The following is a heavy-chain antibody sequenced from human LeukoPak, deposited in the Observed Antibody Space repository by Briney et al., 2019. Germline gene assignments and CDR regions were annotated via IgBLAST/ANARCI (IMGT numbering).Heavy chain of an antibody. V-gene: IGHV3-30*04. D-gene: IGHD5-24*01. Sequence: PGRSLRLSCAASGFTFSSYAMHWVRQAPGKGLEWVAVISYDGSNKYYADSVKGRFTISRDNSKNTLYLQMNSLRAEDTAVYYCARGMGGNYYYYYVDVWGKGTTVTVSS. J-gene: IGHJ6*03. CDR2: ISYDGSNK. CDR3: ARGMGGNYYYYYVDV. CDR1: GFTFSSYA.